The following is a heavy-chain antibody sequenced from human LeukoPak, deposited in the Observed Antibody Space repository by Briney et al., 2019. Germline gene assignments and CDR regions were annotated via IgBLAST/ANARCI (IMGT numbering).Heavy chain of an antibody. CDR1: GYSISSGYY. J-gene: IGHJ4*02. CDR2: IYHSGST. V-gene: IGHV4-38-2*01. D-gene: IGHD3-16*01. Sequence: PSETLSLTCAVSGYSISSGYYWGWIRQPPGKGLEWIGSIYHSGSTYYNPSLKSRVTISVDTSKNQFSLKLSSVTAADTAVYYCARYWDYDYVWGSYRGPLDYWGQGTLATVSS. CDR3: ARYWDYDYVWGSYRGPLDY.